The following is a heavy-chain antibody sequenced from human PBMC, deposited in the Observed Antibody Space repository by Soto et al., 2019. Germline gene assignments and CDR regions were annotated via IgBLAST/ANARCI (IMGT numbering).Heavy chain of an antibody. CDR3: ARVGRIAAAGTWFDP. CDR2: IHYSGSA. V-gene: IGHV4-59*12. Sequence: LSLTCTVSAGSISGSYWSWIRQPPGRELELVAYIHYSGSAYYNPSLRSRVTISVDTSKNQFSLKVNSVNTADTAVYYCARVGRIAAAGTWFDPWGQGTLVTVSS. CDR1: AGSISGSY. D-gene: IGHD6-13*01. J-gene: IGHJ5*02.